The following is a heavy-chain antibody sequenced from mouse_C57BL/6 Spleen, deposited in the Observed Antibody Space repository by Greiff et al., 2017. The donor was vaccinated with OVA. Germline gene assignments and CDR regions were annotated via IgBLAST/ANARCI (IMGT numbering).Heavy chain of an antibody. J-gene: IGHJ3*01. V-gene: IGHV1-18*01. CDR2: INPNNGGT. CDR1: GYTFTDYN. Sequence: VHVKQSGPELVKPGASVKIPCKASGYTFTDYNMDWVKQSHGKSLEWIGDINPNNGGTIYNQKFKGKATLTVDKSSSTAYMELRSLTSEDTAVYYCARSESIYYDYDAWFAYWGQGTLVTVSA. D-gene: IGHD2-4*01. CDR3: ARSESIYYDYDAWFAY.